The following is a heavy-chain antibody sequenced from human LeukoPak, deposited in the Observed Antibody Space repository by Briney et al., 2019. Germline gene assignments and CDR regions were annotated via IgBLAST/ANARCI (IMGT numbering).Heavy chain of an antibody. CDR2: IKRDGREK. CDR1: GFTVSSNY. Sequence: GGSLRLSCAASGFTVSSNYMSWVRQAPGKGLEWVATIKRDGREKYYVDSVTGRFTVSRDNAKNSLYLQMNSLRADDTAVYYCARLSGDITVFDLWGQGTLVTVSS. CDR3: ARLSGDITVFDL. J-gene: IGHJ4*02. D-gene: IGHD7-27*01. V-gene: IGHV3-7*01.